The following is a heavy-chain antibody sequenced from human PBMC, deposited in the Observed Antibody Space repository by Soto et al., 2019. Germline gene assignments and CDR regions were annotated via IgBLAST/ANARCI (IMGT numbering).Heavy chain of an antibody. CDR1: GGSFSGYY. Sequence: SETLSLTCAVYGGSFSGYYWSWIRQPPGKGLEWIGEINHSGSANYNPSLKSRVTISVDTSKNQFSLKLSSVTAADTAVYYCARGHLSRNSSSSPYYFYYWGQGTLVTVSS. CDR3: ARGHLSRNSSSSPYYFYY. J-gene: IGHJ4*02. D-gene: IGHD6-6*01. V-gene: IGHV4-34*01. CDR2: INHSGSA.